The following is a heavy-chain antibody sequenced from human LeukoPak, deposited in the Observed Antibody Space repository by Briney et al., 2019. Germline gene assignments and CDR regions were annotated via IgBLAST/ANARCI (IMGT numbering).Heavy chain of an antibody. CDR1: GGSISSYY. V-gene: IGHV4-59*08. Sequence: PSETLSLTCTVSGGSISSYYWSWIRQPPGKGLEWIGYIYYCGSTNYNPSLKSRVTISVDTSKNQFSLKLSSVTAADTAVHYCARHQYSSGWYRGNSGYFDYWGQGTLVTVSS. CDR3: ARHQYSSGWYRGNSGYFDY. J-gene: IGHJ4*02. CDR2: IYYCGST. D-gene: IGHD6-19*01.